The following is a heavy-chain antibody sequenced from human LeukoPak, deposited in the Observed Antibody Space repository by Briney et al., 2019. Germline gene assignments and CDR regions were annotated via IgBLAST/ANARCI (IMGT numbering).Heavy chain of an antibody. J-gene: IGHJ2*01. Sequence: SETLSLTCSVSGGSISNYYWSWIRQPPGKGLEWIGYIHYSGSTNYNRSLKSRVTISVDTSKNQFSLKLSSVTAADTAVYFCARAAGYWYFGLWGRGTLVTVSS. CDR3: ARAAGYWYFGL. CDR1: GGSISNYY. V-gene: IGHV4-59*01. CDR2: IHYSGST.